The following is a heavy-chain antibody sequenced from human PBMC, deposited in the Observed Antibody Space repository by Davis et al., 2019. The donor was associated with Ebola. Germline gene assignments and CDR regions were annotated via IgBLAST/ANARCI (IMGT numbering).Heavy chain of an antibody. V-gene: IGHV3-74*01. CDR3: ARALPPGQGLANDAFDI. J-gene: IGHJ3*02. CDR1: GFTFSAYW. D-gene: IGHD6-19*01. Sequence: GESLKISCAASGFTFSAYWMHWVRQAPGKGLVWVARVNTDGSRVSYADSVKGRFTISRDNAENSLYLQMNSLRVEDTAVYYCARALPPGQGLANDAFDIWGQGTMVTVSS. CDR2: VNTDGSRV.